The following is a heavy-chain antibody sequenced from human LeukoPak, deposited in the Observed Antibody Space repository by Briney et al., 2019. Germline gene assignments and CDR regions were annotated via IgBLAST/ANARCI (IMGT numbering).Heavy chain of an antibody. CDR1: GFTFSRYG. V-gene: IGHV3-30*03. D-gene: IGHD6-19*01. Sequence: PGGSLRLFCAASGFTFSRYGMHWVRQAPGKGLERVAVISYDGSNKYYADSVKGRFTISRDNSKNTLYLQMNSLRAEDTAVFYCASRAIAVANARGQGTLVTVSS. CDR3: ASRAIAVANA. J-gene: IGHJ4*02. CDR2: ISYDGSNK.